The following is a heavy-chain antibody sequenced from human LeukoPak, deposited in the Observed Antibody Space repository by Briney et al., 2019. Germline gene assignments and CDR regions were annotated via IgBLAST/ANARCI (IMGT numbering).Heavy chain of an antibody. CDR2: IKQDGSEK. CDR3: ARARLVFFDY. CDR1: GFTFSSHS. D-gene: IGHD6-6*01. Sequence: GGSLRLSCAASGFTFSSHSMSWVRQAPGKGLEWVANIKQDGSEKYYVDSVKGRFTISRDNAKNSLYLQMNSLRAEDTAVYYCARARLVFFDYWGQGTLVTVSS. J-gene: IGHJ4*02. V-gene: IGHV3-7*01.